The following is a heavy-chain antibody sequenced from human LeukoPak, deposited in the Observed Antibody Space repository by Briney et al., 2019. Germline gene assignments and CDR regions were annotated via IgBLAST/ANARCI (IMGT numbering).Heavy chain of an antibody. CDR3: ARHGGVSGTYFPPHHYGMDV. Sequence: SETLSLTCTVSGASISGYYWSWIRQPPGKGLEWIGFVYYSGSTNCSPSLKSRATISIDTSKNQFSLRLSSVTAADTAVYYCARHGGVSGTYFPPHHYGMDVWGQGTTVTVSS. V-gene: IGHV4-59*08. CDR1: GASISGYY. J-gene: IGHJ6*02. D-gene: IGHD3-16*01. CDR2: VYYSGST.